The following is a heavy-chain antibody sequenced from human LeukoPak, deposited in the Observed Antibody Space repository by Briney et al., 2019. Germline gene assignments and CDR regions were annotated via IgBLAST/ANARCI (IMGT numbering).Heavy chain of an antibody. CDR1: GFTVSSNY. CDR2: IYSTGST. CDR3: ARDSSYYCYYMDV. J-gene: IGHJ6*03. V-gene: IGHV3-53*01. Sequence: GGSLRLSCAGSGFTVSSNYMSWVRQAPGKGLEWVSLIYSTGSTYYADSVRGRFTISRDNSKNTLYLQMNSLRAEDTAVYYCARDSSYYCYYMDVWGKGTTVIVSS.